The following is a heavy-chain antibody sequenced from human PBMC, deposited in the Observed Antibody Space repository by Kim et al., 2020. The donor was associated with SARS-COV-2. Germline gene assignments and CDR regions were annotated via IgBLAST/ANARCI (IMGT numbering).Heavy chain of an antibody. CDR2: IKSDGSNT. D-gene: IGHD2-21*01. CDR3: ARSYLWGNWFYP. J-gene: IGHJ5*02. V-gene: IGHV3-74*01. CDR1: GFTFSSYW. Sequence: GGSLRLSCAASGFTFSSYWMHWVRQAPGKGLVWVSYIKSDGSNTNYADSVKGRFTISRDNAKNTLYLQMNSLRVEDTAVYFCARSYLWGNWFYPWGQGTL.